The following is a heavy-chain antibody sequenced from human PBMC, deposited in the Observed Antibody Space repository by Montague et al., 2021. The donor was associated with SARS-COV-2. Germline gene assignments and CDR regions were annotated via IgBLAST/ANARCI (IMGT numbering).Heavy chain of an antibody. CDR1: GFTFRSYA. J-gene: IGHJ4*02. CDR2: ISGGDGTT. V-gene: IGHV3-23*01. D-gene: IGHD3-22*01. Sequence: SLRLSCAASGFTFRSYAMSWVRQAPGKGLEWVSAISGGDGTTYYADSVKGRFTISRDNSKNTLYLQTNSLRAEDTAVYYCAKIWVISGGDYWGQGTLVTVSS. CDR3: AKIWVISGGDY.